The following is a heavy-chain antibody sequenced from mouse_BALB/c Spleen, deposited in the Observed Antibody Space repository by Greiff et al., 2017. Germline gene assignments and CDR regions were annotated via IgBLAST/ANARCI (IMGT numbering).Heavy chain of an antibody. CDR1: GFTFSSYG. CDR2: INSNGGST. V-gene: IGHV5-6-3*01. Sequence: EVQLEESGGGLVQPGASLKLSCAASGFTFSSYGMSWVRQTPDKSLELVATINSNGGSTYYPDSVKGRFTITRDNAKNTLYLQMSSLKSEDTAIYYCARALYGDLDVGGAGTTVTVSS. J-gene: IGHJ1*01. CDR3: ARALYGDLDV.